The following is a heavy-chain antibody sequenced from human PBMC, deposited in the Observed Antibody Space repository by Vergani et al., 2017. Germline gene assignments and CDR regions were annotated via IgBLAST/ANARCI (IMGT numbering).Heavy chain of an antibody. CDR3: ARGGGWQPLDP. CDR2: IYYSGSP. V-gene: IGHV4-59*01. D-gene: IGHD3-16*01. J-gene: IGHJ5*02. Sequence: QVQLQESGPGLVKPSETLSLTCTVSGGSISSYYWSWIRQPPGKGLEWIGYIYYSGSPNYNPSLKSRVTISVDTSKNQFSLKLSSVTAADTAAYYCARGGGWQPLDPWGQGTLVTVSS. CDR1: GGSISSYY.